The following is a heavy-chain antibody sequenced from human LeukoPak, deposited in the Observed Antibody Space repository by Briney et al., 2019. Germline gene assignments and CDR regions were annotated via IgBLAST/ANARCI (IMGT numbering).Heavy chain of an antibody. CDR3: ARDWVAGVPFDAFDI. V-gene: IGHV3-7*03. D-gene: IGHD3-10*01. J-gene: IGHJ3*02. CDR1: GFPLSRYW. CDR2: IKEDGSEK. Sequence: PGGSLRLSCAASGFPLSRYWMSWVRQAPGKGLEWVANIKEDGSEKYYVDSVKGRFTISRDNAKNSLYLHMNSLTAEDTAMYYCARDWVAGVPFDAFDIWGQGTMVSVSS.